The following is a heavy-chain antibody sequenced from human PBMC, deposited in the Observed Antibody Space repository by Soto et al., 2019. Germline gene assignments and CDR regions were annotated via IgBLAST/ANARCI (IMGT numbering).Heavy chain of an antibody. D-gene: IGHD1-26*01. Sequence: QVQLVQSGAEVKKPGASVKVSCKASGYTFTSYGISWVRQAPGQGLEWMGWISAYNGNTNYAQKLQGRVTMTTDTYTSTAYMELRSLRSDDTAVYYCARDRWIVGATRETYAFDIWGQGTMVTVSS. CDR2: ISAYNGNT. CDR3: ARDRWIVGATRETYAFDI. V-gene: IGHV1-18*01. J-gene: IGHJ3*02. CDR1: GYTFTSYG.